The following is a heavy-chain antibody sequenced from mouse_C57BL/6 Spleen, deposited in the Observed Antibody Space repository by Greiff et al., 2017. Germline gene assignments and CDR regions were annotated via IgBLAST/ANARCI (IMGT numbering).Heavy chain of an antibody. D-gene: IGHD3-1*01. CDR1: GYAFTNYL. CDR2: INPGSGGT. Sequence: QVQLQQSGAELVRPGTSVKVSCKASGYAFTNYLIEWVKQRPGQGLEWIGVINPGSGGTNYNEKFKGKATLTADKSSSTAYMQLSSLTSEDSAVYFCARSGGRDWDFDYWGQGTTLTVSS. V-gene: IGHV1-54*01. J-gene: IGHJ2*01. CDR3: ARSGGRDWDFDY.